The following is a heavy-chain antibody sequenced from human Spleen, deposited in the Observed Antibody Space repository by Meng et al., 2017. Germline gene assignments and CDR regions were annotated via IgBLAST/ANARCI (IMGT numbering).Heavy chain of an antibody. CDR2: IRGKPNSYAT. CDR1: GFTFSGSA. V-gene: IGHV3-73*01. Sequence: GESLKISCAASGFTFSGSAMHWVRQASGKGLEWVGRIRGKPNSYATVFAASVKGSFTIPRNDSKNTAYLQMNSLKTEDTAVYYCARDADWVIFDHWGQGALVTVSS. CDR3: ARDADWVIFDH. D-gene: IGHD3-9*01. J-gene: IGHJ4*02.